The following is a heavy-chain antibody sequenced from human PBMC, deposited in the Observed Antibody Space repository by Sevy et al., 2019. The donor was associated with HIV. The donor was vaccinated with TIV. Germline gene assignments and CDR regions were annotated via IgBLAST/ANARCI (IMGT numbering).Heavy chain of an antibody. CDR3: ARTGGTFDV. CDR2: MKPNSGNT. CDR1: GYSFPSHD. D-gene: IGHD1-26*01. V-gene: IGHV1-8*01. J-gene: IGHJ3*01. Sequence: GESLKISCKASGYSFPSHDINWVRQASGQGLEWMGWMKPNSGNTGYAQKFKGRVTLTRNTSISTAYMEVSSLTSEDTAVYYWARTGGTFDVWGQGTMVTVSS.